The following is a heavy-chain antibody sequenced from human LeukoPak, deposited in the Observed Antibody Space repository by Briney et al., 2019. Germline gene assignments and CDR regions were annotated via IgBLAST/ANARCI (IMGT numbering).Heavy chain of an antibody. CDR3: ARVRVRGAVFDY. CDR1: GYSISSGYY. V-gene: IGHV4-38-2*02. CDR2: IYYSGST. J-gene: IGHJ4*02. Sequence: SETLSLTCTVSGYSISSGYYWGWIRQPPGKGLEWIGSIYYSGSTYYNPSLKSRVTISVDTSKNQFSLKLSSVTAADTAVYYCARVRVRGAVFDYWGQGTLVTVSS. D-gene: IGHD3-10*01.